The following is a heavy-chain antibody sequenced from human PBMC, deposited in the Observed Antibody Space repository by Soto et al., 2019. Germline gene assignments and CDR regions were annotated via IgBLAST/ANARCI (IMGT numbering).Heavy chain of an antibody. J-gene: IGHJ4*02. CDR3: ARDPADDYVWGSYPPFDY. CDR1: GYTFTSYG. D-gene: IGHD3-16*02. V-gene: IGHV1-18*01. CDR2: ISAYNGNT. Sequence: QVQLVQSGAEVKKPGASVKVSCKASGYTFTSYGISWVRHAPGQGLEWMGWISAYNGNTNYAQKLQGRVTMTTDTSTSTAYMELRSLRSDDTAVYYCARDPADDYVWGSYPPFDYWGQGTLVTVSS.